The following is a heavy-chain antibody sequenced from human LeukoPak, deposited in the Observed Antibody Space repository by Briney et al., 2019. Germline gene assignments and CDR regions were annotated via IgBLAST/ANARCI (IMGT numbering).Heavy chain of an antibody. Sequence: ASVKVSCKVSGYTLTELSVEWVRQAPGKGLEWMGGFDPEDGETIYAQKFQGRVTMTEDTSTDTAYMELSSLRSEDTAVYYCATVDLRAAAGSEWFDPWGQGTLVTVSS. CDR2: FDPEDGET. CDR1: GYTLTELS. CDR3: ATVDLRAAAGSEWFDP. V-gene: IGHV1-24*01. D-gene: IGHD6-13*01. J-gene: IGHJ5*02.